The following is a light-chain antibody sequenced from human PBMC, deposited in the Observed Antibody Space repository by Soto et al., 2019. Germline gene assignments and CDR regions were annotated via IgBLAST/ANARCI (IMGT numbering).Light chain of an antibody. CDR1: QSVSDN. V-gene: IGKV3D-15*01. CDR2: GAS. CDR3: QQYNNWYT. Sequence: EIVMTQSPATLSVSPGERATLSCRASQSVSDNLAWYQQKPGQAPRLLIFGASTRATGIPARFSGSGSGTEFTLTISSPQSEAFAVYFCQQYNNWYTFGQGTKLEIK. J-gene: IGKJ2*01.